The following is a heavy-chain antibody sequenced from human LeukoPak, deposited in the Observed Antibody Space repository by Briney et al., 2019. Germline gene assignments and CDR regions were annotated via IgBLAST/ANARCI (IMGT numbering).Heavy chain of an antibody. V-gene: IGHV3-21*01. CDR2: ISSSSSYI. Sequence: KPGGSLRLSCAASGFTFSSYSMNWVRQAPGKGLEWVSSISSSSSYIYYADSVKGRFTISGDNAKNSLYLQMNSLRAEDTAVYYCARGGYSSSWYFPFDYWGQGTLVTVSS. CDR1: GFTFSSYS. D-gene: IGHD6-13*01. CDR3: ARGGYSSSWYFPFDY. J-gene: IGHJ4*02.